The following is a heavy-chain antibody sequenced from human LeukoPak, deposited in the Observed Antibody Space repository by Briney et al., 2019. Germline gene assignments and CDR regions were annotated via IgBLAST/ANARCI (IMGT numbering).Heavy chain of an antibody. V-gene: IGHV4-4*07. CDR1: GGSISSYY. CDR2: IYTIGST. Sequence: SETLSLTCTVSGGSISSYYWSWIRQPAGKGLEWIGRIYTIGSTNYNPSLKSRVTMSVDTSKNQFSLKLSSVTAADTAVYSCARVRGYSYGYWFDPWGQGTLVTVSS. D-gene: IGHD5-18*01. CDR3: ARVRGYSYGYWFDP. J-gene: IGHJ5*02.